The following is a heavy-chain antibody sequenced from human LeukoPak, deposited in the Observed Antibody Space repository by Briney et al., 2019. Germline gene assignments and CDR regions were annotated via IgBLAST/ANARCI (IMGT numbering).Heavy chain of an antibody. CDR2: INHSGST. V-gene: IGHV4-34*01. CDR1: GGSFSGYY. CDR3: ARRGPSGLRKTQYFQH. D-gene: IGHD5-12*01. J-gene: IGHJ1*01. Sequence: SETLSLTXAVYGGSFSGYYWSWIRQPPGKGLEWIGEINHSGSTNYNPFLKSRVTISVDTSKNQFSLKLSSVTAADTAVYYCARRGPSGLRKTQYFQHWGQGTLVTVSS.